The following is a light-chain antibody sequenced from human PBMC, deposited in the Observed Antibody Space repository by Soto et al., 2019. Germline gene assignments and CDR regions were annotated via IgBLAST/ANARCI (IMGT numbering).Light chain of an antibody. J-gene: IGKJ1*01. CDR2: GAS. V-gene: IGKV3-15*01. CDR1: QSVSRK. CDR3: QQYDKWPRT. Sequence: EIVMTQSPATLSVSPGERATLSCRASQSVSRKLAWYQQTRGQAPRLLIYGASTRATGVPARFSGSGSGTEFTLTICSLQSEDFAVYHCQQYDKWPRTFCQGTKVDI.